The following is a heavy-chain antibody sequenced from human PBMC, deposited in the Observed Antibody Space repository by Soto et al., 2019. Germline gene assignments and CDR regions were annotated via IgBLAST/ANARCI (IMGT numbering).Heavy chain of an antibody. Sequence: PGGSLRLSCAAPGFTFRDYYISWIRQAPGKGLEWVSYISSSGSTIYYADSVKGGFTISRDNAKNSLYLQMNSLRAEDTAVYYCAKAITEYYFDYWGQGTLVTVSS. CDR2: ISSSGSTI. D-gene: IGHD3-10*01. V-gene: IGHV3-11*01. CDR1: GFTFRDYY. CDR3: AKAITEYYFDY. J-gene: IGHJ4*02.